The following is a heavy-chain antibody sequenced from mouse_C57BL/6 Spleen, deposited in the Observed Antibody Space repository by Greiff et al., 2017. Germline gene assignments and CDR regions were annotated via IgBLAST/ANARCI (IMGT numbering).Heavy chain of an antibody. V-gene: IGHV2-5*01. CDR3: AKGATIVIRYGNYAMDY. Sequence: VQGVESGPGLVQPSQSLSITCTVSGFSLTSYGVHWVRQSPGKGLEWLGVIWRGGSTDYNAAFMSRLSITKDNSKSQVFFKMISLQADDTAIYYCAKGATIVIRYGNYAMDYWGQGTSVTVSS. CDR1: GFSLTSYG. J-gene: IGHJ4*01. CDR2: IWRGGST. D-gene: IGHD2-12*01.